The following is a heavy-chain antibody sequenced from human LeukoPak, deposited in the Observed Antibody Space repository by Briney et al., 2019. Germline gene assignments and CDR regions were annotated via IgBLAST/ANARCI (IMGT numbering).Heavy chain of an antibody. CDR1: GGSISQYY. D-gene: IGHD2-2*01. Sequence: SETLSLTCTLSGGSISQYYWSWIRQPPGKGPEWIGYVYRSGNTNYNPSLKSRVTISVDTSKNHFSLKLTSVTAADTAVYYYARVKDIAYPFFDPLGPGTLVTVSS. CDR3: ARVKDIAYPFFDP. V-gene: IGHV4-59*01. CDR2: VYRSGNT. J-gene: IGHJ2*01.